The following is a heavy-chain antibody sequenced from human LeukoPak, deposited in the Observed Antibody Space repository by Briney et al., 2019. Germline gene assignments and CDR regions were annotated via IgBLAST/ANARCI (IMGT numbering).Heavy chain of an antibody. CDR1: GFTFSSYA. V-gene: IGHV3-30*04. J-gene: IGHJ3*02. CDR3: ARGYSYGRGAFDI. D-gene: IGHD5-18*01. Sequence: GRSLRLSCAASGFTFSSYAMHWVRQAPSKGLGWVAVISYDGSNKYYADSVKGRFTISRDNSKNTLYLQMNSLRAEDPAVYYCARGYSYGRGAFDIWGQGTMVTVSS. CDR2: ISYDGSNK.